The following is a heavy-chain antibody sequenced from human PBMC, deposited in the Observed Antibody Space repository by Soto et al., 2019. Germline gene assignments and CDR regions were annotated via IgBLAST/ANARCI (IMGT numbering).Heavy chain of an antibody. Sequence: PSATLSLTCAVYGGSFSGYYWSWIRQPPGKGLEWIGEINHSGSTNYNPSLKSRVTISVDTSKNQFSLKLSSVTAADTAVYYCAREFKRYYDSSGYYSNPKNWFDPWGQGTLVTVSS. CDR2: INHSGST. CDR3: AREFKRYYDSSGYYSNPKNWFDP. D-gene: IGHD3-22*01. V-gene: IGHV4-34*01. CDR1: GGSFSGYY. J-gene: IGHJ5*02.